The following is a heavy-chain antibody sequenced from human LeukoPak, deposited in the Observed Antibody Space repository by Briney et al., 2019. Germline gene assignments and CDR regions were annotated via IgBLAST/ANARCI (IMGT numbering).Heavy chain of an antibody. Sequence: SGGSLRLSCAASGFTFSSYWMNWVRQAPGKGLEWVAVISYDGSSKYYADSVKGRFTICRDNSKNTLYLQMNNLGAEDTAVYYCAKDLLGTHITTILAAASDAFDIWGQGTRVTVSS. D-gene: IGHD3-22*01. CDR2: ISYDGSSK. J-gene: IGHJ3*02. V-gene: IGHV3-30*18. CDR3: AKDLLGTHITTILAAASDAFDI. CDR1: GFTFSSYW.